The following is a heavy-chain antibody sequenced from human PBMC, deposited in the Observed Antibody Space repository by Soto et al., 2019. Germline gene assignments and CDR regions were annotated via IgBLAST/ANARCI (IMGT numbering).Heavy chain of an antibody. CDR2: ISWNSEIL. CDR3: AKGRRLVYSAGWSDP. V-gene: IGHV3-9*01. Sequence: QPGGSLRLSCVASGFTFDDYAMHWVRQAAGKGLEWVAGISWNSEILGYADSVKGRFTISRDNAKNSLYLEMNSLRIDDTALYYCAKGRRLVYSAGWSDPRGQGTLVTASS. J-gene: IGHJ5*02. CDR1: GFTFDDYA. D-gene: IGHD6-6*01.